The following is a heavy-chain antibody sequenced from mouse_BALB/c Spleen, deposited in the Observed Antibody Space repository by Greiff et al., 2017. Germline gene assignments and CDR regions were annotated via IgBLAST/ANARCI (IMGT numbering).Heavy chain of an antibody. J-gene: IGHJ2*01. D-gene: IGHD1-2*01. V-gene: IGHV7-3*02. Sequence: EVMLVESGGGLVQPGGSLRLSCATSGFTFTDYYMSWVRQPPGKALEWLGFIRNKANGYTTEYSASVKGRFTISRDNSQSILYLQMNTLRAEDSATYYCARALLRLYYFDYWGQGTTLTVSS. CDR1: GFTFTDYY. CDR3: ARALLRLYYFDY. CDR2: IRNKANGYTT.